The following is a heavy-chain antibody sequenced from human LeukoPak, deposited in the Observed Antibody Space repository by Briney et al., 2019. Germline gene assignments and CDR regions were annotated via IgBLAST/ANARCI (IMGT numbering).Heavy chain of an antibody. CDR1: GFTFSSYA. V-gene: IGHV3-23*01. Sequence: PGGSLRLSCAASGFTFSSYAMSWVRQAPGKGLEWVSAISGSGGSTYYADSVKGRFTISRDNSKNTLYLQMNSLRAEDTAVYYCAKDWGFSITMVRGVIKDSGPVGHAFDIWGQGTMVTVSS. J-gene: IGHJ3*02. D-gene: IGHD3-10*01. CDR2: ISGSGGST. CDR3: AKDWGFSITMVRGVIKDSGPVGHAFDI.